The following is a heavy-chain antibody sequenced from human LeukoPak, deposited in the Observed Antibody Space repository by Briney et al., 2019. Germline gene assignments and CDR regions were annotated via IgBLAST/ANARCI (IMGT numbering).Heavy chain of an antibody. CDR2: IKQDESEK. Sequence: GGSLRLSCAASGFTVSSNYMSWVRQAPGKGLEWVADIKQDESEKHSVDSVKGRFTISRDNAENSLYLQMNSLRAEDTAVYYCATISKEGGSSRYRPFDSWGQGTLVTVSS. D-gene: IGHD2-2*01. J-gene: IGHJ4*02. CDR3: ATISKEGGSSRYRPFDS. V-gene: IGHV3-7*01. CDR1: GFTVSSNY.